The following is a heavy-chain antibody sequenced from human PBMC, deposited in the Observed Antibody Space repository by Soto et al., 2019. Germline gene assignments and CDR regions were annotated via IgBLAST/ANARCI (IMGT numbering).Heavy chain of an antibody. Sequence: VQLVESGGGLVQPGRSLRLSCAISGFIFSDYAMHWVRQPPGKGLEWVSGISWNSDNIGYADSVKDRFTISRDNANNSLYLQMNSLRPEDTALYYCAKDMGDILTHYSPRGDAFDIWGQGAMVTVSS. V-gene: IGHV3-9*01. J-gene: IGHJ3*02. CDR3: AKDMGDILTHYSPRGDAFDI. D-gene: IGHD3-9*01. CDR2: ISWNSDNI. CDR1: GFIFSDYA.